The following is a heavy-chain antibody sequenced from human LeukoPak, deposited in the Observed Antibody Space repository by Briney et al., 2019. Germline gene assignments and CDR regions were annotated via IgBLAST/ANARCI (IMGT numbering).Heavy chain of an antibody. CDR1: GGSISSYY. CDR2: IYTSGST. V-gene: IGHV4-4*07. Sequence: SETLSLTCTVSGGSISSYYRSWIRQPAGKGLEWIGRIYTSGSTNYNPSLKSRVTISVDTSMNQFSLKLSSVTAADTAVYYCARGGVVQYSSGQGIPFDYWGQGTLVTVSS. D-gene: IGHD6-19*01. J-gene: IGHJ4*02. CDR3: ARGGVVQYSSGQGIPFDY.